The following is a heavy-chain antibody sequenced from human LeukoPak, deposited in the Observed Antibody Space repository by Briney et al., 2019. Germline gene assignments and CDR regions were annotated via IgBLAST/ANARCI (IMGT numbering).Heavy chain of an antibody. CDR2: ISGSGGST. J-gene: IGHJ6*02. Sequence: GGSLRLPCAAPGFTFSSYAMSGVRQAPGKGLEWVSLISGSGGSTNYEDSVKGRFTLSRDNSKNTLCLQLKSLRVEDTAVYCCAKGNIAARQDIMDVWGQGTTVSVSS. CDR3: AKGNIAARQDIMDV. CDR1: GFTFSSYA. D-gene: IGHD6-6*01. V-gene: IGHV3-23*01.